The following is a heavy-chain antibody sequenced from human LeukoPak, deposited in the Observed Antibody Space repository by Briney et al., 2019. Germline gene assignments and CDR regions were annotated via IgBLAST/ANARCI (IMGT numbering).Heavy chain of an antibody. CDR2: IYYSGST. J-gene: IGHJ3*02. V-gene: IGHV4-39*01. CDR3: ARLSRDITMVRGVIIIIAGAFDI. CDR1: GGSISSSSYY. Sequence: SETLSLTCTVSGGSISSSSYYWGWIRQPPGKGLEWIGSIYYSGSTYYNPSHKSRVTISVDTSKNQFSLKLSSVTAADTAVYYCARLSRDITMVRGVIIIIAGAFDIWGQGTMVTVSS. D-gene: IGHD3-10*01.